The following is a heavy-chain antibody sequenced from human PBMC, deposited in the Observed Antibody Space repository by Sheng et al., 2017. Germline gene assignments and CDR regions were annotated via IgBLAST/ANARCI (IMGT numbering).Heavy chain of an antibody. CDR2: ISYDGSNK. Sequence: QVQLVESGGGVVQPGRSLRLSCAASGFTFSSYAMHWVRQAPGKGLEWVAVISYDGSNKYYADSVKGRFTISRDNSKNTLYLQMNSLRAEDTAVYYCARDPTGTFDYNWFDPGPGNP. CDR3: ARDPTGTFDYNWFDP. V-gene: IGHV3-30*01. J-gene: IGHJ5*02. CDR1: GFTFSSYA. D-gene: IGHD1-7*01.